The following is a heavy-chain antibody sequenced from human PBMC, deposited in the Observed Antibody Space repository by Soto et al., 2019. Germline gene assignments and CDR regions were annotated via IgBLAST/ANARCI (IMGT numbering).Heavy chain of an antibody. V-gene: IGHV2-26*01. Sequence: QVALKESGPVLVKPTETLTLTCTVSGFSLSNVRMGVSWIRQPPGRALEWLAHIFSNDEKSYSTSLQSRLTISKDTSKSQVVLTMTNMDPVDTATYYGARVEILADAMDVWGQGITVTVAS. CDR2: IFSNDEK. CDR3: ARVEILADAMDV. J-gene: IGHJ6*02. CDR1: GFSLSNVRMG.